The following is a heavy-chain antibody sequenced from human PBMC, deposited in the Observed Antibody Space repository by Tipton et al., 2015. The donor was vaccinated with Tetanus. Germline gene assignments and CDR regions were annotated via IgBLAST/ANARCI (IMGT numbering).Heavy chain of an antibody. D-gene: IGHD3-10*01. V-gene: IGHV4-30-2*06. CDR1: GGSINNGAYT. J-gene: IGHJ5*01. CDR2: IFHTGGT. Sequence: LRLSYTVSGGSINNGAYTWSWIRQSPGKGLEWIGYIFHTGGTYYNPSLKSRVTISVDGPKNQFSLNLKSVTAADTAVYYCARSHGSGGLLWFDSWGQGTLVTVSS. CDR3: ARSHGSGGLLWFDS.